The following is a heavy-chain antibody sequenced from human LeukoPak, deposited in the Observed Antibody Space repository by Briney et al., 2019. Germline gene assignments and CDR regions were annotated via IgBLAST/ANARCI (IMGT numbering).Heavy chain of an antibody. CDR3: AILKTIAEGGPGVDS. D-gene: IGHD6-19*01. CDR2: INPGDGAT. V-gene: IGHV1-46*01. Sequence: ASVKVSCKASGDSSSSHYTHWVRQAPGQGFEWMGVINPGDGATSYAQTFQGRVTLTSDMSTNTVYMELSSLKFADSALYYCAILKTIAEGGPGVDSWGQGTLVTV. J-gene: IGHJ4*02. CDR1: GDSSSSHY.